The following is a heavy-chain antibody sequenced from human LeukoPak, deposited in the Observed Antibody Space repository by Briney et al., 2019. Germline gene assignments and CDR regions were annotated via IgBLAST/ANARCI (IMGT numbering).Heavy chain of an antibody. Sequence: QPGGSLRLSCAASGFTFSSYEMNWVRQAPGKGLEWVSYISGSGSSIYYADSVKGRFTISRDNAKNSLYLQMNSLRGEDTAVYYCARDMGYCSSSNCYTSYLDYWGQGTLVTVSS. CDR3: ARDMGYCSSSNCYTSYLDY. V-gene: IGHV3-48*03. CDR2: ISGSGSSI. J-gene: IGHJ4*02. CDR1: GFTFSSYE. D-gene: IGHD2-2*01.